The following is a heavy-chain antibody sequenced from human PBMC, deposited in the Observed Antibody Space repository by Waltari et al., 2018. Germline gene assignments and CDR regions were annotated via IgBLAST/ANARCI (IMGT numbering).Heavy chain of an antibody. Sequence: QVELRQLGPGLLKPSETRSLSCVVYGESLGVYRWNWIRQPPGKGLEWIGEVNHSGITYYNPSLESRVTVSVDTSKNQISLKLTSVTAADTAEYYCARGGGMYTRSWGLYDYYYYMDVWGSGTTVTVSS. CDR3: ARGGGMYTRSWGLYDYYYYMDV. D-gene: IGHD6-13*01. J-gene: IGHJ6*03. V-gene: IGHV4-34*01. CDR2: VNHSGIT. CDR1: GESLGVYR.